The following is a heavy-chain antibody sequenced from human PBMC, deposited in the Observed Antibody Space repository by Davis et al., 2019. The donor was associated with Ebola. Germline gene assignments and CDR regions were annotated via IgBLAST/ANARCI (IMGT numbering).Heavy chain of an antibody. J-gene: IGHJ6*02. CDR3: GKVLSPRSVAGALGV. V-gene: IGHV3-23*01. Sequence: GESLKISCAASGFAFSSYDMTWIRQAPGKGLEWVSTISSSGTTTYYADSVRGRFTISRDNSKNTVSLQVNSLIGEDSAVYHCGKVLSPRSVAGALGVWGQGTTVTVSS. CDR1: GFAFSSYD. D-gene: IGHD3-10*01. CDR2: ISSSGTTT.